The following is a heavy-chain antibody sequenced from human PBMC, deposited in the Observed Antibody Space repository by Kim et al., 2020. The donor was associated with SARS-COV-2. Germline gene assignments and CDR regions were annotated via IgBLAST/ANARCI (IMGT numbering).Heavy chain of an antibody. Sequence: ASVKVSCKASGYTFTSYYMHWVRQAPGQGLEWMGIINPSGGSTSYAQKFQGRVTMTRDTSTSTVYMELSSLRSEDTAVYYCARDKDLWFGEDYYYYGMDVWGQGTTVTVSS. J-gene: IGHJ6*02. CDR3: ARDKDLWFGEDYYYYGMDV. V-gene: IGHV1-46*01. CDR1: GYTFTSYY. CDR2: INPSGGST. D-gene: IGHD3-10*01.